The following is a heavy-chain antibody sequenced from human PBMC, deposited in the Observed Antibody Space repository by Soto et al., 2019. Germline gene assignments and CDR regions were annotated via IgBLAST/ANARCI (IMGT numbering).Heavy chain of an antibody. CDR3: ARDWNGDKYFDF. D-gene: IGHD4-17*01. J-gene: IGHJ4*02. CDR1: GITATNGH. Sequence: DVQLVKSGGGLIQPGGSLRLSCAASGITATNGHMSWVRQAPGKGLEWVSVIYSDDNTYYADSVKGRFTISRDTSKSTVYLQMNSLRAEDTAVYYCARDWNGDKYFDFWDQGSRVTVSS. V-gene: IGHV3-53*01. CDR2: IYSDDNT.